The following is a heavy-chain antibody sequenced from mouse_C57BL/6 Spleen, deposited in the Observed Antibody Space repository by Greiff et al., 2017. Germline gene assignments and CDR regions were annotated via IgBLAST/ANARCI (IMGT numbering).Heavy chain of an antibody. CDR3: AMGAPTRQEGFAY. D-gene: IGHD2-13*01. CDR2: IDPNSGGT. Sequence: VQLQQPGAELVKPGASVKLSCKASGYTFTSYWMHWVKQRPGRGLEWIGRIDPNSGGTKYNEKFKSKATLTVDKPSSTAYMQLSSLTSEDCAVYYCAMGAPTRQEGFAYWGQGTLVTVSA. J-gene: IGHJ3*01. V-gene: IGHV1-72*01. CDR1: GYTFTSYW.